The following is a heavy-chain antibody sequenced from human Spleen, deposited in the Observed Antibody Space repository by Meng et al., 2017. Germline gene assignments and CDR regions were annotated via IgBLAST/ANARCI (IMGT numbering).Heavy chain of an antibody. D-gene: IGHD4-11*01. CDR3: ARGPTTMAHDFDY. V-gene: IGHV4-4*02. J-gene: IGHJ4*02. CDR1: GGSISSSNW. CDR2: IYDGGST. Sequence: VLLQGSGPGMGKTAGTLSLPCPVPGGSISSSNWWSWVRQSPGKGLEWIGEIYDGGSTNYNPSLESRATISVDTSQNNLSLKLSSVTAADSAVYYCARGPTTMAHDFDYWGQGTLVTVSS.